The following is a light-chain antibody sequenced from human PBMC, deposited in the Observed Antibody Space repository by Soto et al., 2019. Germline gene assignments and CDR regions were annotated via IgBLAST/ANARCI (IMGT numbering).Light chain of an antibody. CDR1: QNTNTF. CDR3: QQYNSYSEA. J-gene: IGKJ1*01. CDR2: GAS. Sequence: FEMPEFPYSLSASVGDRITISCRASQNTNTFLNWYQQKGGKAPKLLIHGASSLQSGVPLRFSGSGSGTEFTLTISSLQPDDFATYYCQQYNSYSEAFGQGTKVDI. V-gene: IGKV1-16*01.